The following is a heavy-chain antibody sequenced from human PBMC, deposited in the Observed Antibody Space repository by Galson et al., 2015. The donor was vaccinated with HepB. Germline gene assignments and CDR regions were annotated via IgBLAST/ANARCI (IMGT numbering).Heavy chain of an antibody. Sequence: SLRLSCAASRFTFSSYDMNWVRQAPGKGLEWVSTISSNGGFIKYADSVKGRFTISRDNSKDTLFLQMNSLRAEYTARYYCAKSGHDRSGLYHRFDSWGQGTLVSVSS. CDR3: AKSGHDRSGLYHRFDS. J-gene: IGHJ4*02. CDR2: ISSNGGFI. V-gene: IGHV3-23*01. CDR1: RFTFSSYD. D-gene: IGHD3-22*01.